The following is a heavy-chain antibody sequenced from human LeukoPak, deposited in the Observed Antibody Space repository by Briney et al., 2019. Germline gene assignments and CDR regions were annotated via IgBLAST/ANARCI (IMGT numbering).Heavy chain of an antibody. J-gene: IGHJ5*02. D-gene: IGHD3-3*01. CDR3: ARSDTGIYDFWSGYFLSWFDP. CDR2: ISAYNGNT. V-gene: IGHV1-18*01. CDR1: GYTFTSYG. Sequence: ASVKVSCKASGYTFTSYGISWVRQAPGQGLEWMGWISAYNGNTNYAQKLQGRVTMTTDTSTSTAYMELRSLRSDDTAVYNCARSDTGIYDFWSGYFLSWFDPWGQGTLVTVSS.